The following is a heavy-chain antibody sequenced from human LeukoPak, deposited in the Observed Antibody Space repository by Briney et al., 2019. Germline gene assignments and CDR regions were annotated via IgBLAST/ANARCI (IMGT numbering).Heavy chain of an antibody. CDR3: TRDSSINWGFFDY. CDR2: IYHSGST. D-gene: IGHD7-27*01. V-gene: IGHV4-30-2*01. CDR1: GGSISSGGYY. J-gene: IGHJ4*02. Sequence: SETLSLTCTVSGGSISSGGYYWSWIRQPPGKGLGWIGYIYHSGSTYYNPSLKSRVTISVDRSKNQFSLNLNYVTAADTAVYYCTRDSSINWGFFDYWGQGSLVTVSS.